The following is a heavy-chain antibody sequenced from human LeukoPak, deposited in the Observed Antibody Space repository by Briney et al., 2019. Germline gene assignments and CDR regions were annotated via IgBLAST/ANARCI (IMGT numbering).Heavy chain of an antibody. CDR2: IYYSGNT. Sequence: PSETLSFTCTVSGGSISTSNYYWGWIRQPPGKGLEWIGSIYYSGNTYYNPSLKSRVTISVDTSKNELSVNLSSVTAADTAVYFCARQHYYGSGNYNWFDPWGQGTLVTVSS. J-gene: IGHJ5*02. CDR1: GGSISTSNYY. D-gene: IGHD3-10*01. CDR3: ARQHYYGSGNYNWFDP. V-gene: IGHV4-39*01.